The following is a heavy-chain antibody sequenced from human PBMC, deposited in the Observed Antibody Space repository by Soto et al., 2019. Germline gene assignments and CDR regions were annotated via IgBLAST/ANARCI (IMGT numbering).Heavy chain of an antibody. CDR3: ARGNSGDDDEFDY. CDR2: INPKSGGT. J-gene: IGHJ4*02. D-gene: IGHD5-12*01. CDR1: GYTFSGYY. V-gene: IGHV1-2*02. Sequence: VASVKVSCKATGYTFSGYYMHWVRQAPGQGLEWMGWINPKSGGTYYLQKFQGRVTMTRDTSISSAYMELSRLSFDDTATYYCARGNSGDDDEFDYWGQGTPVTVSS.